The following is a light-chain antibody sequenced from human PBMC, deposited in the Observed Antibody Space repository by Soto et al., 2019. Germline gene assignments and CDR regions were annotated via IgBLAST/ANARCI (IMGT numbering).Light chain of an antibody. J-gene: IGKJ1*01. CDR1: QSIGTW. CDR3: QQYNTYAT. CDR2: KAS. Sequence: DIQMTQSPSTLSASVGDRVTITCRASQSIGTWLAWYQQKPGKAPNLLNYKASTLESGVPSRFSGSGSGTEFTLTISSLQPDDFETYYCQQYNTYATFGQGTKVEIK. V-gene: IGKV1-5*03.